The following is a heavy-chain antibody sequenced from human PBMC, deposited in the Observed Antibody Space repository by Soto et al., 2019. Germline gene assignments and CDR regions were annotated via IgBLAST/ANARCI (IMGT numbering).Heavy chain of an antibody. CDR3: ARDLDTATYFDY. CDR2: IHYSGSS. CDR1: GDSIGGVGY. Sequence: SETLSLTCTVSGDSIGGVGYWSWIRQFPGRGLEWIGFIHYSGSSYYNPSLKSRVTISVDTSKNQFSLKLDSVTAADTAVYYCARDLDTATYFDYWGHGTLVTVSS. J-gene: IGHJ4*01. D-gene: IGHD5-18*01. V-gene: IGHV4-30-4*08.